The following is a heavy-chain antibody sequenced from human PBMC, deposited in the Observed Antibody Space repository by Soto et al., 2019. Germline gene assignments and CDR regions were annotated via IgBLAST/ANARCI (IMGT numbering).Heavy chain of an antibody. Sequence: ASVKVSCKASGYTFTSYGISWVRQAPGQGLEWMGSISAYNGNTNYAHNLQGRLTMTTDTATSTAYMELRSLRSDDTAVYYCARSKDRDFWGQGTLVTVSS. V-gene: IGHV1-18*01. CDR3: ARSKDRDF. J-gene: IGHJ4*02. CDR2: ISAYNGNT. CDR1: GYTFTSYG. D-gene: IGHD4-4*01.